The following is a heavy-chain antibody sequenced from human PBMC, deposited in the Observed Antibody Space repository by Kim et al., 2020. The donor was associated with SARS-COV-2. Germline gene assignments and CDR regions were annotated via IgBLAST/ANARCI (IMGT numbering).Heavy chain of an antibody. V-gene: IGHV3-23*01. J-gene: IGHJ4*02. D-gene: IGHD1-26*01. CDR3: AKELRGVIDY. Sequence: STYYADSVKGRFTISRDNSKNTLYLQMNSLRAEDTAVYYCAKELRGVIDYWGQGTLVTVSS. CDR2: ST.